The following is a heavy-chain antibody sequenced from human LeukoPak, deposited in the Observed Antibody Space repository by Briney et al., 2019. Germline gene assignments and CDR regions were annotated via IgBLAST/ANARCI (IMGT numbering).Heavy chain of an antibody. Sequence: SETLSLTCTVSGGSISSYYWSWIRQPPGKGLEWIGYIYYSGSTYYNPSLKSRVTISVDTSKNQFSLKLSSVTAADTAVYYCASLPDTYYYDSSGYRPLDYWGQGTLVTVSS. CDR1: GGSISSYY. D-gene: IGHD3-22*01. CDR3: ASLPDTYYYDSSGYRPLDY. CDR2: IYYSGST. V-gene: IGHV4-59*04. J-gene: IGHJ4*02.